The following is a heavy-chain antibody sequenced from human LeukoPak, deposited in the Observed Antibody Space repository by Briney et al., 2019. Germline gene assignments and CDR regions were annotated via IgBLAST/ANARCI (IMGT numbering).Heavy chain of an antibody. CDR1: GFTFSNYA. J-gene: IGHJ4*02. Sequence: PGGSLRLSCLASGFTFSNYAMSWVRQAPGKGLVWVSRINSDGSSTSYADSVKGRFTISRDNAKNTLFLQMNSLGAEDTAVYYCATEACSRGACYFDYWGQGTLVTVSS. CDR2: INSDGSST. CDR3: ATEACSRGACYFDY. D-gene: IGHD2-15*01. V-gene: IGHV3-74*01.